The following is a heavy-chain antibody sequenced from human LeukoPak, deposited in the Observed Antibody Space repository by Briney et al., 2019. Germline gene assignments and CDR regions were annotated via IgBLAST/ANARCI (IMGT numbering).Heavy chain of an antibody. J-gene: IGHJ4*02. D-gene: IGHD3-10*01. Sequence: GGSLRLSCAASGFTFSSYAMSWVRQAPGKGLEWVSAISGSGGSTYYADSVKGRSTISRDNSKNTLYLQMNSLRAEDTAVYYCANQGWFGEIPLDYWGQGTLVTVSS. CDR3: ANQGWFGEIPLDY. CDR2: ISGSGGST. CDR1: GFTFSSYA. V-gene: IGHV3-23*01.